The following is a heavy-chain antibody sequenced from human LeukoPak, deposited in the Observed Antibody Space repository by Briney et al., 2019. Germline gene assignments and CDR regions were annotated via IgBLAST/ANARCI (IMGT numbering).Heavy chain of an antibody. CDR2: IDTSGTTT. J-gene: IGHJ4*02. D-gene: IGHD3-16*01. CDR1: GFTFSIYK. CDR3: AKDYAVGSIDY. V-gene: IGHV3-48*03. Sequence: GGSLRLSCAAYGFTFSIYKMNWVRQAPGKGLEWISYIDTSGTTTYYADSVRGRFTVSRDNSKNTVSLQMESLRAEDTALYYCAKDYAVGSIDYWGQGTLVTVSS.